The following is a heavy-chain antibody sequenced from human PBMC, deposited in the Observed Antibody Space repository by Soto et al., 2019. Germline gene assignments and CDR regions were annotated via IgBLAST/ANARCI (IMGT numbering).Heavy chain of an antibody. V-gene: IGHV3-30*03. CDR3: ATGPGAFAGAMRY. CDR2: ITFNGSKE. D-gene: IGHD3-16*01. CDR1: GFAFSRFG. Sequence: VQMVESGGGVVQPGGSLRLSCAGSGFAFSRFGMHWVRQAPGKGLEWVACITFNGSKEYYVDSVKGRFAISRINSMNTLYLQMSSLGPEDTGVYYCATGPGAFAGAMRYWGRGTLVTVSS. J-gene: IGHJ4*02.